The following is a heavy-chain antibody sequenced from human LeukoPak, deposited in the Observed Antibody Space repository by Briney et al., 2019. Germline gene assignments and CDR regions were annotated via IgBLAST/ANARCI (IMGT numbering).Heavy chain of an antibody. V-gene: IGHV3-33*06. CDR1: GFTVSTYY. D-gene: IGHD1-26*01. Sequence: GGSLRLSCAASGFTVSTYYMTWVRQAPGKGLEWVAVIWYDGSNKYYADSVKGRFTISRDNSKNTQYLQMNSLRAEDTAVYYCAKDRSGGSYYFDYWGQGTLVTVSS. J-gene: IGHJ4*02. CDR2: IWYDGSNK. CDR3: AKDRSGGSYYFDY.